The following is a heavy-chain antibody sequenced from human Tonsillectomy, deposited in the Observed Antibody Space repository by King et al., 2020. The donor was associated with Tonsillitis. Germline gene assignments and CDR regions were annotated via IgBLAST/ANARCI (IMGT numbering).Heavy chain of an antibody. CDR2: MYSSGTS. J-gene: IGHJ4*02. CDR1: GGSISSSDHY. CDR3: ARYVSGSFDY. D-gene: IGHD1-26*01. V-gene: IGHV4-39*01. Sequence: QLQESGPGVVKPSETLSLTCIVSGGSISSSDHYWAWIRQPPGKGLEWIGYMYSSGTSFYNPSLKSRITISGGTSGNRFSLKWSSVTAAATAVYFCARYVSGSFDYWGQGALVTVSS.